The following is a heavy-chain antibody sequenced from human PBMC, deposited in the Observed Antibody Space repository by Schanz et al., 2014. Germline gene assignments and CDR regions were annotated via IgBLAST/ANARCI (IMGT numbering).Heavy chain of an antibody. J-gene: IGHJ4*02. CDR1: GFAVDNYY. V-gene: IGHV3-66*02. CDR2: IFTDGRT. Sequence: EVQLVESGGGLVQPGGSLRLSCSASGFAVDNYYMSCVRQAPGRGLEWVSIIFTDGRTYYADSVKGRFTISRDSSENTLFLQMNSLRTEDTAVYYCARLDPYCRSGACSRAFDFWGQGTLVTVSS. CDR3: ARLDPYCRSGACSRAFDF. D-gene: IGHD2-21*02.